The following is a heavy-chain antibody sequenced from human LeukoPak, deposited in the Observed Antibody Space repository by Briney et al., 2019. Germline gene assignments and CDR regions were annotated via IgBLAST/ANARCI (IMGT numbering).Heavy chain of an antibody. J-gene: IGHJ4*02. CDR3: TQSNY. CDR2: IRSKADNYAT. Sequence: RPGGSLRLSCAASGFTFSGSPILWVRQASGKGLEWVGRIRSKADNYATAYAASVQGRCTISRDDSKSTAYLQLNSLKTEDTAVYYCTQSNYWGQGALVTVSS. V-gene: IGHV3-73*01. CDR1: GFTFSGSP.